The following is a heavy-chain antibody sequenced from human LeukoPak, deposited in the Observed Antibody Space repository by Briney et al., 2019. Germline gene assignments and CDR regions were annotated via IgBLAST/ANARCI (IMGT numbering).Heavy chain of an antibody. D-gene: IGHD3-22*01. J-gene: IGHJ4*02. CDR2: ISGSGGST. CDR3: AKDERYYDSSGYFFFPY. Sequence: PGGSLRLSCTVSGFTVSSNSMSWVRQAPGKGLEWVSAISGSGGSTYYADSVKGRFTISRDNSKNTLYLQMNSLRAEDTAVYYCAKDERYYDSSGYFFFPYWGQGTLVTVSS. CDR1: GFTVSSNS. V-gene: IGHV3-23*01.